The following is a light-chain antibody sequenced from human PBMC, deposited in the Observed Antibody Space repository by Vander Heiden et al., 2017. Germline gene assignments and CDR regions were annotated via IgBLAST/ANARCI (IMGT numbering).Light chain of an antibody. V-gene: IGLV7-46*01. CDR1: PGPVTSGHY. J-gene: IGLJ3*02. Sequence: QAVVTQERSLTVSLGETVPLTCASSPGPVTSGHYPCWFHHKPAQVPRTLTYNPVNKHSWKPARFSGSLLGGKAVLTLSGAQPEDEADYYCLLSFSGPVVFGGGTRITVL. CDR3: LLSFSGPVV. CDR2: NPV.